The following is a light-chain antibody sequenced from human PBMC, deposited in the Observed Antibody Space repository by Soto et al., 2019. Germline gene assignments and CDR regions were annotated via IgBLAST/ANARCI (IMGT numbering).Light chain of an antibody. CDR1: SSDVGGYNY. Sequence: QSALTQPASVSGSPGQSITISCTGTSSDVGGYNYVSWYQQHPGKAPKLIIYDVSNRPSGVSNRFSGSKSRNTASLTISGLQAEDEADYYCSSYTSSSTPMVFGGGTKLTVL. J-gene: IGLJ2*01. CDR3: SSYTSSSTPMV. V-gene: IGLV2-14*01. CDR2: DVS.